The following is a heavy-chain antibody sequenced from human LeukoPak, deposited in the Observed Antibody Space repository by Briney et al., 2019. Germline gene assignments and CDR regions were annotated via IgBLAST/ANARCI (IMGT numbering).Heavy chain of an antibody. D-gene: IGHD3-10*01. Sequence: GGSLRLSCAASGFTFSRHWMSWVRQAPGKGLEWVANIKEGGSDKYYVDSVKGRFTISRDNAQNSVYLQMNSLRAEDTAVYYCGREEFHSADFRGQGTLVTVSS. CDR3: GREEFHSADF. J-gene: IGHJ4*02. CDR1: GFTFSRHW. CDR2: IKEGGSDK. V-gene: IGHV3-7*01.